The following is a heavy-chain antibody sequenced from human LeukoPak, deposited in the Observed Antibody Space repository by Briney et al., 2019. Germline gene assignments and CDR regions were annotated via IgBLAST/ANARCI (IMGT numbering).Heavy chain of an antibody. V-gene: IGHV4-34*01. Sequence: SETLSLTCAVYGGSFRGYYWSWIRQPPGKGLEWIGEINHSGSTNYNPSLKSRVTISVDTSKNQFSLKLSSVTAADTAVYYCARADSSIAARPYYFDYWGQGTLVTVSS. D-gene: IGHD6-6*01. CDR3: ARADSSIAARPYYFDY. CDR1: GGSFRGYY. CDR2: INHSGST. J-gene: IGHJ4*02.